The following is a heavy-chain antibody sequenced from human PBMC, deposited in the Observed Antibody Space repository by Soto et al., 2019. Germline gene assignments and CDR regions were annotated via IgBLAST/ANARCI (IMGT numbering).Heavy chain of an antibody. J-gene: IGHJ4*02. Sequence: SETLSLTCTVSGGSISSYYWSWIRQPPGKGLEWIGYIYYSGSTNYNPSLKSRVTISVDTSKNQFSLKLSSVTAADTAVYYCARRHDYSNYLDYWGQGTLVTVSS. CDR3: ARRHDYSNYLDY. D-gene: IGHD4-4*01. V-gene: IGHV4-59*08. CDR2: IYYSGST. CDR1: GGSISSYY.